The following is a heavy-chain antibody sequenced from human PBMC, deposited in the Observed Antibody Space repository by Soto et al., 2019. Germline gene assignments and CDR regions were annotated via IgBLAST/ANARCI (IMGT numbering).Heavy chain of an antibody. D-gene: IGHD1-26*01. V-gene: IGHV1-58*01. J-gene: IGHJ4*02. CDR1: GFTCTSSA. CDR3: AADPAGSWELLVDY. Sequence: QMQLVQSGPEVKKPGTSVQVSCKASGFTCTSSALQWVRQARGQSLEWIGWIVVGSGNTNYAQKFQERVTITMAMSTSTAYMELSGLRSEDTAVYYCAADPAGSWELLVDYWGQGTLVTVSS. CDR2: IVVGSGNT.